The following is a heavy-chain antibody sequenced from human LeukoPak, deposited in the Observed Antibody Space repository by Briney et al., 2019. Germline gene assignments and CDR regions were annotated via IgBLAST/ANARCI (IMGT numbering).Heavy chain of an antibody. Sequence: PSETLSLTCTASGGSISSSSYYWGWIRQPPGQGLEWIGSIYYSGSTYYNPSLKSRVTISVDTSKNQFSLKLSSVTAADTAVYYCASLRYCSGGSCGYPFYWYFDLWGRGTLVTVSS. CDR2: IYYSGST. V-gene: IGHV4-39*01. D-gene: IGHD2-15*01. CDR3: ASLRYCSGGSCGYPFYWYFDL. J-gene: IGHJ2*01. CDR1: GGSISSSSYY.